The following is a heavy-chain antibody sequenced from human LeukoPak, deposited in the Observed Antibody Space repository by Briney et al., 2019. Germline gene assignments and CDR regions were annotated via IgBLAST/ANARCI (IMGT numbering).Heavy chain of an antibody. CDR2: IRYDGSNK. V-gene: IGHV3-30*02. Sequence: GGSLRLSCAASGFTFSSYGMHWVRQAPGKGLEWVAFIRYDGSNKYYADSVKGRFTISRDNSKNTLYLQMNSLRAEDTAVYYCAEARYCSSTSCPTRSYYYYYMDVWAKGPRSPSP. CDR1: GFTFSSYG. J-gene: IGHJ6*03. D-gene: IGHD2-2*01. CDR3: AEARYCSSTSCPTRSYYYYYMDV.